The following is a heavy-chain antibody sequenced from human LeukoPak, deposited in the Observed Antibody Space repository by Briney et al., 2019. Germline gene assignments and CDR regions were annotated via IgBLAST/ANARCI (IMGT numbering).Heavy chain of an antibody. J-gene: IGHJ4*02. D-gene: IGHD2-15*01. Sequence: GGSLRLSCAASGFTFSSYSMNWVRQAPGKGLEWVSSISSSSSYIYYADSVKGRFTISRDNAKNSLYLQMNSLRAEDTAVYYCARGPSGGNGFSYWGLGTLVTVSS. CDR1: GFTFSSYS. V-gene: IGHV3-21*01. CDR2: ISSSSSYI. CDR3: ARGPSGGNGFSY.